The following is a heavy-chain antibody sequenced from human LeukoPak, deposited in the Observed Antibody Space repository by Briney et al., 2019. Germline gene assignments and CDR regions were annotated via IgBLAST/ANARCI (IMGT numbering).Heavy chain of an antibody. J-gene: IGHJ5*02. CDR2: ISSSSGYI. Sequence: PGGSLRLSCAASGFTFSSYSMNWVRQAPGKGLEWVSSISSSSGYIYYADSVKGRFTISRDNAKNSLYLQMNSLRAEDTAVYYCARFRRADLAGTGVRWFDPWGQGTLVTVSS. CDR1: GFTFSSYS. D-gene: IGHD6-19*01. V-gene: IGHV3-21*01. CDR3: ARFRRADLAGTGVRWFDP.